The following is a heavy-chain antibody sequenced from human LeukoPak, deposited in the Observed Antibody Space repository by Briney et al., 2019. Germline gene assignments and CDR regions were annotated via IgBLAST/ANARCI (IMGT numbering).Heavy chain of an antibody. V-gene: IGHV3-49*03. CDR3: ARERAGDVDY. J-gene: IGHJ4*02. CDR2: IRHREYGGTA. D-gene: IGHD4/OR15-4a*01. Sequence: GVLRLSCATSGFNFGVVAMDWIRQAPGKGLESVGFIRHREYGGTAEYAASVNGRFAISRDDSKSIVYLQMNDLRTEDTGVYYCARERAGDVDYWGLGTLVTVSS. CDR1: GFNFGVVA.